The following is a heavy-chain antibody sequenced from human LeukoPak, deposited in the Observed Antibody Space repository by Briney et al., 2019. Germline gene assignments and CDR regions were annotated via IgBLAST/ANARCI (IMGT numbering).Heavy chain of an antibody. CDR3: ARGYLRTYYDFWSGNGGAFDI. Sequence: GGSLRLSCAASGFTVSSNYMSWVRQAPGKGLEWVSAISGSGGSTYYADSVKGRFTISRDNSKNTLYLQMNSLRVEDTAVYYCARGYLRTYYDFWSGNGGAFDIWGQGTMVTVSS. J-gene: IGHJ3*02. CDR2: ISGSGGST. CDR1: GFTVSSNY. D-gene: IGHD3-3*01. V-gene: IGHV3-23*01.